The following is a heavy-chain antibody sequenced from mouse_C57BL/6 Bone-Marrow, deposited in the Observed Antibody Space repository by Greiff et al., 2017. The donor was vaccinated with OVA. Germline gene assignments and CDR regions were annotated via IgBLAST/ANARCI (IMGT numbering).Heavy chain of an antibody. D-gene: IGHD2-14*01. Sequence: EVNVVESGGDLVKPGGSLKLSCAASGFTFSSYGMSWVRQTPDKRLEWVATISSGGSYTYYPDSVKGRFTISRDNAKNTLYLQMSSLKSEDTAMYYCARNRRYFDYWGQGTTLTVSS. CDR2: ISSGGSYT. J-gene: IGHJ2*01. V-gene: IGHV5-6*01. CDR1: GFTFSSYG. CDR3: ARNRRYFDY.